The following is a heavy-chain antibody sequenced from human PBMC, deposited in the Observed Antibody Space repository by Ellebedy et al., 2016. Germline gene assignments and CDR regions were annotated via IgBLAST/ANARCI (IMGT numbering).Heavy chain of an antibody. D-gene: IGHD1-1*01. CDR3: AKWNDDWKAFDV. Sequence: SETLSLTCTVSGGSISSDEYYWSWIRQPPGEGLQWIGSIFYTGSTYYNSSLKSPVTMSVDTSKSQFSLRLTSVTAADTAVYYCAKWNDDWKAFDVWGQGTMVTVSS. V-gene: IGHV4-39*07. CDR1: GGSISSDEYY. CDR2: IFYTGST. J-gene: IGHJ3*01.